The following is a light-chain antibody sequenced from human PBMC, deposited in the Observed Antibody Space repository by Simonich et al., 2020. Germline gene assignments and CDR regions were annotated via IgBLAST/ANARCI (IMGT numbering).Light chain of an antibody. J-gene: IGKJ2*01. Sequence: DIVMTQSPDSLAVSLGERATINRKSSQSVLYSSNNKNYLAWYQQKPGQPPKLLIYWASTRESGVPDRFSGSGSGTEFTLTISSLQAEDVAVYYCQQYYSTPYTFGQGTKLEIK. V-gene: IGKV4-1*01. CDR2: WAS. CDR3: QQYYSTPYT. CDR1: QSVLYSSNNKNY.